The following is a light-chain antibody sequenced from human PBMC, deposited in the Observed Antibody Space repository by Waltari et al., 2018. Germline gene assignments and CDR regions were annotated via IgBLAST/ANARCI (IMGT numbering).Light chain of an antibody. CDR1: QSVSSY. CDR3: QQRSNWPPRYT. J-gene: IGKJ2*01. Sequence: IVLTQSPATLSLPPGDRATLACRASQSVSSYLAWYQQKPGQAPRLLIYDASNRATGIPARFSGSGSGTDFTLTISSLEPEDFAVYYCQQRSNWPPRYTFGQGTKLEIK. CDR2: DAS. V-gene: IGKV3-11*01.